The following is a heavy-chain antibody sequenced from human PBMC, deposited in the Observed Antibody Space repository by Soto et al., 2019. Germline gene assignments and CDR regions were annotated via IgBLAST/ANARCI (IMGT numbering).Heavy chain of an antibody. V-gene: IGHV4-61*01. CDR1: GGSVSSGSYY. Sequence: SETLSLTCTVSGGSVSSGSYYWSWIRQPPGKGLEWIGYIYYSGSTNYNPSLKSRVTISVDTSKNQFSLKLSSVTAADTAVYYCARIPRYCSTTTCYVDYWGQGTLVTVSS. CDR2: IYYSGST. D-gene: IGHD2-2*01. J-gene: IGHJ4*02. CDR3: ARIPRYCSTTTCYVDY.